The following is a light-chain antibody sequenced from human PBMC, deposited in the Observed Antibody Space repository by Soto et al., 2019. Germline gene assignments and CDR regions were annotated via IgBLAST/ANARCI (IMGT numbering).Light chain of an antibody. V-gene: IGKV3-11*01. J-gene: IGKJ5*01. CDR1: QSVSSSY. CDR3: QQRSNWPPLT. CDR2: DAS. Sequence: ENVLRQTLRNPVLSPRGRAPLSCLALQSVSSSYLAWYQQKPGQAPRLLIYDASNRATGIPARFSGSGSGTDFTLTISSLEPEDFAVYYCQQRSNWPPLTFGQGTRLEIK.